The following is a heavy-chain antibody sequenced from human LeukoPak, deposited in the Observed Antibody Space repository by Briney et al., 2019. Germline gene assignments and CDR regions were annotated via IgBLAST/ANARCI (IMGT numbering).Heavy chain of an antibody. V-gene: IGHV1-24*01. J-gene: IGHJ6*02. D-gene: IGHD2-2*01. Sequence: ASVKVSCKVSGYTLTELSMHWVRQAPGKGLEWMGGFDPEDGETIYAQKFQGRVTMTEDISTDTAYMELSSLRSEDTAVYYCATFAHCSSTSCHPWSYGMDVWGQGTTVTVSS. CDR1: GYTLTELS. CDR2: FDPEDGET. CDR3: ATFAHCSSTSCHPWSYGMDV.